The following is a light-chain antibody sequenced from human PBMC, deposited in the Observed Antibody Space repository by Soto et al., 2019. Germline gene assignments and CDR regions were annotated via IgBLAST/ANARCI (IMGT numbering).Light chain of an antibody. J-gene: IGKJ4*01. CDR1: QGISSY. CDR3: QQTYRTPLT. CDR2: AAS. V-gene: IGKV1-39*01. Sequence: DIQMTQSPSTLSASVGDRVTITCRASQGISSYLAWYQQKPGRAPKLLIYAASSLHSGVPSRFSGSGSGTDFTLTISSLQPEDFATYSCQQTYRTPLTFGGGTKVDIK.